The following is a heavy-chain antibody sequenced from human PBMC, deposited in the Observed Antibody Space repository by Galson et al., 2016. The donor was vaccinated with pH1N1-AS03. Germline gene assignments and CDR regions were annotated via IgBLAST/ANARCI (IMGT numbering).Heavy chain of an antibody. J-gene: IGHJ2*01. V-gene: IGHV4-39*07. D-gene: IGHD3-10*01. Sequence: LSLTCAVSGGSISTGSYYWGWIRQPPGKGLEWIGSMYHSGTTFHNPSLKSRVTMSVDTSKNQFSLKLTSVTAADTAVYYCAKSLYLSGSFHSYFDLWGRGTLVIVSS. CDR3: AKSLYLSGSFHSYFDL. CDR1: GGSISTGSYY. CDR2: MYHSGTT.